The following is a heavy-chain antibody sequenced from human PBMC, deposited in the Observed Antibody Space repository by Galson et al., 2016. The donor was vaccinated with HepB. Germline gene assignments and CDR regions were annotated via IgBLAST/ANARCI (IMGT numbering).Heavy chain of an antibody. D-gene: IGHD4-17*01. CDR3: AKEGHYGGHFYMDV. V-gene: IGHV3-33*06. J-gene: IGHJ6*03. Sequence: SLRLSCAASTFTFNCCGMHWVRQAPGKGLEWVAVIWPDASNEEYGDAVKGRFTISRDNSKNTLYLQMNNLRVEDTAVYYCAKEGHYGGHFYMDVWGEGTTVTVSS. CDR1: TFTFNCCG. CDR2: IWPDASNE.